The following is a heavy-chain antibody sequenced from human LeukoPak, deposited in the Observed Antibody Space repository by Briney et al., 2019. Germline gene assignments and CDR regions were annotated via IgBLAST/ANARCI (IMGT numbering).Heavy chain of an antibody. CDR1: GFSFSTHS. D-gene: IGHD2-15*01. J-gene: IGHJ4*02. V-gene: IGHV3-74*01. CDR2: TNSDGSST. CDR3: ARDGYCSGGRCYGKDY. Sequence: PGGSLRLSCAASGFSFSTHSMNWVRQAPGKGLVWVSRTNSDGSSTSYADSVKGRFTISRDNAKNTLYLQMNSLRAEDTAVYYCARDGYCSGGRCYGKDYWGQGTLVTVSS.